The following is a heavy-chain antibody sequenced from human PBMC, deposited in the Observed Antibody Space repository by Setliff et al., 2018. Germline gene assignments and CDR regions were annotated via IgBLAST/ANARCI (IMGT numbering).Heavy chain of an antibody. J-gene: IGHJ5*02. D-gene: IGHD2-15*01. CDR2: MNPNSGNT. Sequence: ASVKVSCKASGYTFTSYDINWVRQATGQGLEWMGWMNPNSGNTGYAQKFQGRVTMTRNTSISTAYMELSSLRSEDTAVYYCAREYGGRFSRWFDPWGQGTLVTVSS. CDR3: AREYGGRFSRWFDP. CDR1: GYTFTSYD. V-gene: IGHV1-8*01.